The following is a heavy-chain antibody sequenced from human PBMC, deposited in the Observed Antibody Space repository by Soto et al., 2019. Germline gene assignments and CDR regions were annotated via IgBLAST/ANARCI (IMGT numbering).Heavy chain of an antibody. CDR3: ARFPQTAIVGAAYFDY. Sequence: QVQLVQSGAEVKKPGSSVKVSCKASGGTFSSYIISWVRQAPGQGLEWMGRIIPILGIANHAQKFQGRVTITADKSTSTAYMDLSSLRSEDTAVYYCARFPQTAIVGAAYFDYWGQGTLVTVSS. CDR1: GGTFSSYI. D-gene: IGHD1-26*01. V-gene: IGHV1-69*02. J-gene: IGHJ4*02. CDR2: IIPILGIA.